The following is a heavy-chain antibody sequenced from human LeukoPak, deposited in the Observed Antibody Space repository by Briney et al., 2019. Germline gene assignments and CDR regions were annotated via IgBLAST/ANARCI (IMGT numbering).Heavy chain of an antibody. CDR3: ARGSGWYAD. CDR2: ISSSGTTI. CDR1: GFTFSSYN. V-gene: IGHV3-48*04. J-gene: IGHJ4*02. Sequence: GGSLRLSCAASGFTFSSYNMIWVRQAPGRGLEWVSYISSSGTTIYYADSVKGRFTISRDNAKNSLYLQMNSLRAEDTAVYYCARGSGWYADWGQGTLVTVSS. D-gene: IGHD6-19*01.